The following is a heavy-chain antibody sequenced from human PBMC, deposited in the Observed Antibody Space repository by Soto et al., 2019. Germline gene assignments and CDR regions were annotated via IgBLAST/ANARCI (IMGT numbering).Heavy chain of an antibody. D-gene: IGHD2-2*01. CDR3: ARAPRPVPAATDYYYYGMDV. Sequence: SLKVSCKASGGTFSSYAISWVRQAPGQGLEWMGGIIPIFGTANYAQKFQGRVTITADESTSTAYMELSSLRSEDTAVYYCARAPRPVPAATDYYYYGMDVWGQGTTVTVSS. CDR1: GGTFSSYA. J-gene: IGHJ6*02. V-gene: IGHV1-69*13. CDR2: IIPIFGTA.